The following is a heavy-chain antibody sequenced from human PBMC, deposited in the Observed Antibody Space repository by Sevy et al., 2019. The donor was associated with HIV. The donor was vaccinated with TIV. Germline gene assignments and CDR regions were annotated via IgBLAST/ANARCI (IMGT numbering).Heavy chain of an antibody. D-gene: IGHD3-3*01. J-gene: IGHJ5*02. V-gene: IGHV4-38-2*02. CDR3: ARGSRFLGWLKAPQNNWFDP. CDR1: GYSISSGYY. CDR2: IYHSGST. Sequence: SETLSLTCTVSGYSISSGYYWGWIRQPPGKGLEWIGSIYHSGSTYYNPSLKSRVTISVDTSKNQVSLKLSSVTAADTAVYYCARGSRFLGWLKAPQNNWFDPWGQGTLVTVSS.